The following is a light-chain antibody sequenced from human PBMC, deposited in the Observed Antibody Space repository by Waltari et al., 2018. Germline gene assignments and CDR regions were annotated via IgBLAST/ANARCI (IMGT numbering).Light chain of an antibody. V-gene: IGKV3-20*01. CDR2: GAS. J-gene: IGKJ1*01. CDR1: QSVGRT. CDR3: QHYVRLPVT. Sequence: EIVLTQSPGTLSLSPGERAILSCRASQSVGRTLAWYQQKPCQAPRLPIYGASNRATGIPDRFSGSGSGTDFSLTISRLEPEDFSVYYCQHYVRLPVTFGQGTRVEI.